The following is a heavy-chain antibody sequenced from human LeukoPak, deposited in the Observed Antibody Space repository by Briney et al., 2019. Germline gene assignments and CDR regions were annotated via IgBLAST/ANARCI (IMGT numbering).Heavy chain of an antibody. D-gene: IGHD2-2*01. CDR2: IYTSGST. J-gene: IGHJ4*02. V-gene: IGHV4-61*02. Sequence: SQTLSLTCTVSGGSISSGSYYWSWIRQPAGKGLEWIGRIYTSGSTNYNPSLKSRVTISVDTSKNQFSLKLSSVTAADTAMYYCARGEYCSSTSCPTPHDYWGQGTLVTVSS. CDR3: ARGEYCSSTSCPTPHDY. CDR1: GGSISSGSYY.